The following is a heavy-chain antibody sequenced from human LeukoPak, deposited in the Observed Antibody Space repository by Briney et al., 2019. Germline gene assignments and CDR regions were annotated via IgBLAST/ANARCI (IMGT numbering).Heavy chain of an antibody. J-gene: IGHJ5*02. CDR2: VSGSGGST. CDR3: AKGSDYYGSGSDFNNNWFDP. D-gene: IGHD3-10*01. Sequence: GGSLRLSCAASGFTFSSYAMSWVRQAPGKGLEWVSSVSGSGGSTHYADSVKGRITISRDNSKNTLHLQMSSLRAEDTAVYFCAKGSDYYGSGSDFNNNWFDPWGQGTLVTVSS. CDR1: GFTFSSYA. V-gene: IGHV3-23*01.